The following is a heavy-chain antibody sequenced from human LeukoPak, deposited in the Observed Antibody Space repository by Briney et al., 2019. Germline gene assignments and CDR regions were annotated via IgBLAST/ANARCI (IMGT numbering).Heavy chain of an antibody. CDR1: GYTFTGYY. J-gene: IGHJ4*02. CDR2: INPDSGGT. CDR3: TRLTPGRGDTHY. V-gene: IGHV1-2*02. Sequence: ASVKVSCKASGYTFTGYYMHWVRQAPGQGLEWMGWINPDSGGTKYAQKFQGRLTMTRDTSIFTVYMELTSLTSDETAVYYCTRLTPGRGDTHYWGEGTLVTVPS. D-gene: IGHD3-10*01.